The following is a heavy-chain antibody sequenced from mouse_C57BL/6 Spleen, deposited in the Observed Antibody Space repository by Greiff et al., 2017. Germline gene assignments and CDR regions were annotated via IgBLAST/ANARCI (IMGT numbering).Heavy chain of an antibody. V-gene: IGHV1-4*01. D-gene: IGHD1-1*01. Sequence: VKLVESGAELARPGASVKMSCKASGYTFTSYTMHWVKQRPGQGLEWIGYINPSSGYTKYNQKFKDKATLTADKSSSTAYMQLSSLTSEDSAVYYCASEGGLRSGMDYWGQGTSVTVSS. CDR1: GYTFTSYT. CDR2: INPSSGYT. CDR3: ASEGGLRSGMDY. J-gene: IGHJ4*01.